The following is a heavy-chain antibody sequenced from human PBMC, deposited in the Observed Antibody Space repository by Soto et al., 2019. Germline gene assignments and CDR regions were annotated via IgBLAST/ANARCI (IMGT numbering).Heavy chain of an antibody. V-gene: IGHV5-51*01. CDR1: GYSFTSYW. CDR3: ARLDTAMVYYYYYGMDV. D-gene: IGHD5-18*01. Sequence: PGESLKISCKGSGYSFTSYWIGWVRQMPGKGLEWMGIIYPGDSDTRYSPSFQGQVTISADKSSSTAYLQWSSLKASDTAMYYCARLDTAMVYYYYYGMDVWGQGTTVTVSS. CDR2: IYPGDSDT. J-gene: IGHJ6*02.